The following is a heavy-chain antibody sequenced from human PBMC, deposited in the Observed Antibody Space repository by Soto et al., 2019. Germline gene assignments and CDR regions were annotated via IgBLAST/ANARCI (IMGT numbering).Heavy chain of an antibody. CDR2: IGTAGDT. Sequence: GGSLRLSCSASGFTFSSYDMHWVRQGPGKGLEWVSAIGTAGDTNYAGSVKGRFTISRENAKNSLYLQMNSLRAGDTAIYFCARAIGPTLFDYWGQGTLVTSPQ. CDR3: ARAIGPTLFDY. D-gene: IGHD3-22*01. V-gene: IGHV3-13*04. CDR1: GFTFSSYD. J-gene: IGHJ4*02.